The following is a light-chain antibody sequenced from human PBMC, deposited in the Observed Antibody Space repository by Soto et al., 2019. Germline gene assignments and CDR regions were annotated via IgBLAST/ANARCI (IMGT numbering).Light chain of an antibody. CDR2: GAS. J-gene: IGKJ2*01. V-gene: IGKV3-20*01. CDR1: QSVSFSS. Sequence: EIVLTQSPGTLSLSPGERATISCRASQSVSFSSLAWSQQKPGQAPRLLIYGASNRATGIPDTFSGSRSGTDLTLTISRLEREDCAVYYCQQDGRAPRTFGEGTKLEIK. CDR3: QQDGRAPRT.